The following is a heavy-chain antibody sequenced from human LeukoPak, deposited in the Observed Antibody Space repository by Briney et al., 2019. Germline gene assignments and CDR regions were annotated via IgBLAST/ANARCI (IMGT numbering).Heavy chain of an antibody. J-gene: IGHJ4*02. V-gene: IGHV3-33*06. CDR2: IWYDGSNK. Sequence: PGGSLRLSCAASGFTFSSYGMHWVRQAPGKGLEWVAVIWYDGSNKYYADSVKGRFTISRDNSKNTLYLQINSLRAEDTAVYYCAKDLWDYDSSGYCFDYWGQGTLVTVSP. CDR1: GFTFSSYG. D-gene: IGHD3-22*01. CDR3: AKDLWDYDSSGYCFDY.